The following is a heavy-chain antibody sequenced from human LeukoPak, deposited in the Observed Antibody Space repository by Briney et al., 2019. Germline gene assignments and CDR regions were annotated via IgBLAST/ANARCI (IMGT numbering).Heavy chain of an antibody. D-gene: IGHD3-9*01. V-gene: IGHV7-4-1*02. J-gene: IGHJ6*03. CDR2: INTNTGKP. CDR1: GYTFTHYG. Sequence: GASVKVSCKTFGYTFTHYGMSWVRQAPGQGLEWLGWINTNTGKPTYAQGFTGRFAFSLDSSVSTAYLQISSLKAEDTAVYYCARCFVDRPFDILTGRRDYEYYMDVWGEGTSVTVSS. CDR3: ARCFVDRPFDILTGRRDYEYYMDV.